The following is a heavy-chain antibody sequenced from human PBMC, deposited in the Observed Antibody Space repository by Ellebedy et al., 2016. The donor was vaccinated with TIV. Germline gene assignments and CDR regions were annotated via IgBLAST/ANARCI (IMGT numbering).Heavy chain of an antibody. CDR3: ARDYYDILTGLLGAGMDV. D-gene: IGHD3-9*01. V-gene: IGHV1-58*01. J-gene: IGHJ6*02. CDR1: GFTFTSSA. CDR2: IVVGSGNT. Sequence: AASVKVSCKASGFTFTSSAVQWVRQARGQRLEWIGWIVVGSGNTNYAQKFQERVTITRDMSTSTAYMELRSLRSDDTAVYYCARDYYDILTGLLGAGMDVWGQGTTVTVSS.